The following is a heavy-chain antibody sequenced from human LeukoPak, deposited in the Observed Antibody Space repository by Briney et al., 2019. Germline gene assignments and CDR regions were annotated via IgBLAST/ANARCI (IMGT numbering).Heavy chain of an antibody. Sequence: GGSLRLSCAASGFTFSDYGMHWVRQAPGKGLEWVAFLRYDGSNKYYADSVKGRFTISRDNSKNTLYLQMNSLRAEDTAVYYCAKGSSSWYSDAFDIWGQGTMVTVSS. J-gene: IGHJ3*02. CDR1: GFTFSDYG. D-gene: IGHD6-13*01. CDR2: LRYDGSNK. CDR3: AKGSSSWYSDAFDI. V-gene: IGHV3-30*02.